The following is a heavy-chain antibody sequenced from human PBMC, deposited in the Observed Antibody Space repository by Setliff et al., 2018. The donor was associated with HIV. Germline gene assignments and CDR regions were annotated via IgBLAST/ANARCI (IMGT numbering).Heavy chain of an antibody. D-gene: IGHD2-21*01. Sequence: GGSLRLSCADSGFIFSSYTMHWVRQAPGKGLEWVSVIWYDGGKKEYGDSVKGRFTISRDDSKNTLYLQMNSLRAEDTAVYYCARGQFRLRPDSLDLWGQGTLVTVSS. CDR2: IWYDGGKK. V-gene: IGHV3-33*08. CDR1: GFIFSSYT. J-gene: IGHJ3*01. CDR3: ARGQFRLRPDSLDL.